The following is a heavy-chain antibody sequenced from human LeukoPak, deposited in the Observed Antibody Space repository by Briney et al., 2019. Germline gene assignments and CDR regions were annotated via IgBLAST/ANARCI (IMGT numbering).Heavy chain of an antibody. Sequence: PGESLRLSCAASGFTLSSDAMGWVRQAPGKGLEWVSGINNSGDRTYYADSVKGRFTISRDISKNTLYLQMNSLRAEDTAVYYCAKGRSDIDYWGQGILVTVSS. V-gene: IGHV3-23*01. J-gene: IGHJ4*02. CDR3: AKGRSDIDY. D-gene: IGHD3-22*01. CDR1: GFTLSSDA. CDR2: INNSGDRT.